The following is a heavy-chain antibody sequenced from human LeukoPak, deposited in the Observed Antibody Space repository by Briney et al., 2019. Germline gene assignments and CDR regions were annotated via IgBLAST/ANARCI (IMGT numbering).Heavy chain of an antibody. Sequence: GSSVKVSCKASGGTFSSYAISWVRQAPGQGLEWMGGIIPIFGTANYAQKFQGRVTITADKSTSTAYMELSSLRSEDTAVYYCASSPVRGVLYGRDVWGKGTTVTVSS. CDR2: IIPIFGTA. D-gene: IGHD3-10*01. CDR3: ASSPVRGVLYGRDV. J-gene: IGHJ6*04. V-gene: IGHV1-69*06. CDR1: GGTFSSYA.